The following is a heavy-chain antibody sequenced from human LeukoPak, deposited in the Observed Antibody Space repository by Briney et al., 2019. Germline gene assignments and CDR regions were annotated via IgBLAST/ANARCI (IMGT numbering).Heavy chain of an antibody. J-gene: IGHJ6*03. CDR3: ARGRRELLKPVRYYYYMDV. CDR1: GGSFSGYY. CDR2: IHHSGST. Sequence: SETLSLTCAVDGGSFSGYYWSWIRQPPGKGLEWIGEIHHSGSTNYNPSIKSRVTISVDTSKNQFSLKLSSVTAADTAVYYCARGRRELLKPVRYYYYMDVWGKGTTVTVSS. D-gene: IGHD1-7*01. V-gene: IGHV4-34*01.